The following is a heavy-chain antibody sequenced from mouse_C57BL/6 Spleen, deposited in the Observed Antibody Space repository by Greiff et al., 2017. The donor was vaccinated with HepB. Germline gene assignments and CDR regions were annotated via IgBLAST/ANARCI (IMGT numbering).Heavy chain of an antibody. CDR1: GYTFTDYY. J-gene: IGHJ2*01. D-gene: IGHD4-1*01. CDR2: INPNNGGT. CDR3: ARGNGDGDY. V-gene: IGHV1-26*01. Sequence: EVQLQQSGPELVKPGASVKISCKASGYTFTDYYMNWVKQSHGKSLEWIGDINPNNGGTSYNQKFKGKATLTVDKSSSTAYMELRSLTAEDSAVYYGARGNGDGDYWGQGTTLTVSS.